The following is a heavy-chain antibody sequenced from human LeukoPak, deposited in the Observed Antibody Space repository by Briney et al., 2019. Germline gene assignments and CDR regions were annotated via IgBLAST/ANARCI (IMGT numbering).Heavy chain of an antibody. CDR3: AGHRPRNTVDF. V-gene: IGHV4-59*08. J-gene: IGHJ4*02. Sequence: SETLSLTCTVSGGSISSYYWSWIRQPPGKGLERIAHISDIGSINYNPSLKSRVTISLDTSKNQFSLKLSSVTAADTAVYYCAGHRPRNTVDFWGQGTLVTVSS. D-gene: IGHD2/OR15-2a*01. CDR2: ISDIGSI. CDR1: GGSISSYY.